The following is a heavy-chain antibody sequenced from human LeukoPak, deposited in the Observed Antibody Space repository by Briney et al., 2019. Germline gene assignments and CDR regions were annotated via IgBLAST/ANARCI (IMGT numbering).Heavy chain of an antibody. CDR2: IDNRGST. Sequence: SETLSLTCTVSDGSFNFYFWHWIRQPPGKGLDWIGEIDNRGSTQYNPSLRSRVTISVDTSRNQFSLELTSVTAADPAVYFCARDSHSGFQWGQGTLVTVSS. CDR3: ARDSHSGFQ. D-gene: IGHD3-10*01. V-gene: IGHV4-34*01. CDR1: DGSFNFYF. J-gene: IGHJ4*02.